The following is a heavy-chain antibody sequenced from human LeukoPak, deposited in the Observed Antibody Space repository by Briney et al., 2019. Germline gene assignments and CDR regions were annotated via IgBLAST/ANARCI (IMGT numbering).Heavy chain of an antibody. Sequence: ASVKVSCKASGYTFTSYDISWVRQATGQGLEWMGWMNPYSGNAGYAQRFQGRVTMTRNNSISTAYVELTSLRSEDTAVYYCGRPLQRGSWTQRALDYWGQGTLVTVSS. CDR3: GRPLQRGSWTQRALDY. CDR2: MNPYSGNA. J-gene: IGHJ4*02. CDR1: GYTFTSYD. V-gene: IGHV1-8*01. D-gene: IGHD3-10*01.